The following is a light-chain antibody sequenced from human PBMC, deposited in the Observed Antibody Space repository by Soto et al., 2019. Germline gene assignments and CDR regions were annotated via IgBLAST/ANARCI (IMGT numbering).Light chain of an antibody. CDR1: QSVSGSY. V-gene: IGKV3-20*01. CDR2: DVS. Sequence: EIVLTQSPGTLSLSPGERATLSCRASQSVSGSYLAWFQQKPGQAPRLLIYDVSTRATGVPGRFSGSGSGTDFSLTISRLEPEDFAVYYCQHYGSSPWTFGQGTKVEIK. CDR3: QHYGSSPWT. J-gene: IGKJ1*01.